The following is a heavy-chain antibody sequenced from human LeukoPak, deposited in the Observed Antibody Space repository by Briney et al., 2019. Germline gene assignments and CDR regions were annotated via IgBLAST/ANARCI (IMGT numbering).Heavy chain of an antibody. CDR2: FSASNGNT. Sequence: ASVKLSCKASGYTFTSYGISWVRQAAGQGLEWMGWFSASNGNTNYAQKLQGRVTMTTDTSTSTAYMELRSLRSDDTAVYYCARDRPLLWFGELDLGRTYYYYGMDVWGKGTTVTVSS. J-gene: IGHJ6*04. D-gene: IGHD3-10*01. V-gene: IGHV1-18*04. CDR1: GYTFTSYG. CDR3: ARDRPLLWFGELDLGRTYYYYGMDV.